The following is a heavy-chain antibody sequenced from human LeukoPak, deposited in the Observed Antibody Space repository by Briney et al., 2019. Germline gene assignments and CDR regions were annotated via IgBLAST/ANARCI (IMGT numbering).Heavy chain of an antibody. CDR2: FYVGGAT. CDR1: GFTLTKNY. CDR3: AGGEGCNFFVS. D-gene: IGHD5-24*01. Sequence: PGGSLRLSCADPGFTLTKNYMSSVCQAPGKGLEWVSVFYVGGATYYADSVKGRFTISRDNSENTLYLQMKSLRAEDTVVYYCAGGEGCNFFVSRGQGDLFTVSS. J-gene: IGHJ4*02. V-gene: IGHV3-53*01.